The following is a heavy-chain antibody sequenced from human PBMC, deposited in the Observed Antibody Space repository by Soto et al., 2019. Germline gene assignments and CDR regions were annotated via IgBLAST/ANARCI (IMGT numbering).Heavy chain of an antibody. CDR1: GGSISPYY. CDR3: VRQEFRQFTTDWLPKKGWFDP. V-gene: IGHV4-59*04. D-gene: IGHD3-22*01. Sequence: SETLCLTCTVSGGSISPYYWSWIRQPPGKGLEWVGYIYYTGTIYYNPSLKGRVTISADTSNNQFSLTLTSVTAADTAVYYCVRQEFRQFTTDWLPKKGWFDPWGQGTRVTVSS. J-gene: IGHJ5*02. CDR2: IYYTGTI.